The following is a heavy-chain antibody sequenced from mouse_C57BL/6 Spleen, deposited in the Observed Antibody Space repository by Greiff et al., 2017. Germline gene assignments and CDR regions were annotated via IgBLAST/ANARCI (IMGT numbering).Heavy chain of an antibody. V-gene: IGHV1-64*01. CDR1: GYTFTSYW. D-gene: IGHD2-3*01. CDR2: IHPNSGST. Sequence: QVHVKQPGAELVKPGASVKLSCKASGYTFTSYWMHWVKQRPGQGLEWIGMIHPNSGSTNYNEKFKSKATLTVDKSSSTAYMQLSSLTSEDSAVYYCAKGVYDGFPYWGQGTTLTVSS. J-gene: IGHJ2*01. CDR3: AKGVYDGFPY.